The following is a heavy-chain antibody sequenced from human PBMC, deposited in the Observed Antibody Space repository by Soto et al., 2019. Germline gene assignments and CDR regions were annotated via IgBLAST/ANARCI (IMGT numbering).Heavy chain of an antibody. CDR1: GFTFSNAW. V-gene: IGHV3-15*01. CDR3: TTETSRYSSGWLYYYYGMDV. J-gene: IGHJ6*02. Sequence: LRLSCAASGFTFSNAWMSWVRQAPGKGLEWVGRIKSKTDGGTTDYAAPVKGRFTISRDDSKNTLYLQMNSLKTEDTAVYYCTTETSRYSSGWLYYYYGMDVWGQGTTVTVSS. CDR2: IKSKTDGGTT. D-gene: IGHD6-19*01.